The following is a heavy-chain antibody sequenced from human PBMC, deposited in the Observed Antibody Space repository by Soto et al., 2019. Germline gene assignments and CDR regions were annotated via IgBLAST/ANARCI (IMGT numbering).Heavy chain of an antibody. CDR1: GGTFSSYA. Sequence: GASVKVSCKASGGTFSSYAISWVRQAPGQGLEWMGGIIPIFGTANYAQKFQGRVTITADESTSTAYMELSSLRSDDTAVYYCAREYSSGWFRFDYWGQGTLVTVSS. D-gene: IGHD6-19*01. J-gene: IGHJ4*02. V-gene: IGHV1-69*13. CDR3: AREYSSGWFRFDY. CDR2: IIPIFGTA.